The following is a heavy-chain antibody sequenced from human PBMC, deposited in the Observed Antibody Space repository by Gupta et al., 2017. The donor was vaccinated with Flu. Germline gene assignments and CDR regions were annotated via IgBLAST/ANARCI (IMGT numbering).Heavy chain of an antibody. V-gene: IGHV3-7*01. J-gene: IGHJ4*02. D-gene: IGHD1-26*01. CDR3: ARTRGSYSLDY. Sequence: EVQLVESGGGLVQPGGSLRLSCVVSGFTFSNYWMSWVRQAPGKGLEWVANIKQDGSEKYYVDSVKGRFTISRDNAKNSLYLQMNSLRAEDTAVYYCARTRGSYSLDYWGQGTLVTVSS. CDR1: GFTFSNYW. CDR2: IKQDGSEK.